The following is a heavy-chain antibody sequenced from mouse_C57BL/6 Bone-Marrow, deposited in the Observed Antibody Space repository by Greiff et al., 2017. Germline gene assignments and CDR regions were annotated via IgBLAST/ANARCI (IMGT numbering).Heavy chain of an antibody. V-gene: IGHV1-7*01. D-gene: IGHD3-2*02. CDR1: GYTFISYW. CDR3: ASPRQHRLLYAMDY. Sequence: QVQLQQSGAELAKPGASVKLSCKASGYTFISYWMHWVKQRPGQGLEWIGYINPSSGYTTYNQKFKEQATLTADYSSSTAYMRLGGLTFEDSAVNYCASPRQHRLLYAMDYWGQGTSVTVSS. J-gene: IGHJ4*01. CDR2: INPSSGYT.